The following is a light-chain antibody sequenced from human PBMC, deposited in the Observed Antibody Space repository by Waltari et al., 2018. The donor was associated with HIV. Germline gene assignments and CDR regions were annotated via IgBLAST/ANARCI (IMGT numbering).Light chain of an antibody. CDR3: NSYTTTSTYV. J-gene: IGLJ1*01. CDR2: EVS. CDR1: SSDVGGYNY. Sequence: QSALTQPASVSGSPGQSITISCTGTSSDVGGYNYVSWYQQHPGKAPKFIIYEVSNRPSGVSNRFSGSKSGNTASLTISGLQAEDEADYYCNSYTTTSTYVFGTGTKVTVL. V-gene: IGLV2-14*01.